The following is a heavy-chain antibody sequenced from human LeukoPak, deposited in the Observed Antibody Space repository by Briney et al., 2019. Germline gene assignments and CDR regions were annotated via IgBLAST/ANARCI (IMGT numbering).Heavy chain of an antibody. J-gene: IGHJ4*02. V-gene: IGHV3-23*01. Sequence: PGGSLRLSFAASEFSVCSNYMTWVRPAPGKGLEWVSAINGRGGSTYYADSVKGRFTISRDNSKNTLYLHMSSLRAEDTAVYYCAKGPLPTGFHYWGQGTLVTVSS. CDR2: INGRGGST. CDR3: AKGPLPTGFHY. CDR1: EFSVCSNY.